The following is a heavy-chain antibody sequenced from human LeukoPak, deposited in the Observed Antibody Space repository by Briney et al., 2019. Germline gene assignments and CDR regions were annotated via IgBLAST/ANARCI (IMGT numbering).Heavy chain of an antibody. V-gene: IGHV4-34*01. J-gene: IGHJ6*02. Sequence: PSETLSLTCAVYGGSFSGYYWSWIRQPPGKGLEWIGEINHNGSTNYNPSLKSRVTISVDTSKNQFSLKLSSVTAADTAVYYCASRFIAVAGTGDYYYGMDVWGQGTTVTVSS. CDR1: GGSFSGYY. CDR3: ASRFIAVAGTGDYYYGMDV. D-gene: IGHD6-19*01. CDR2: INHNGST.